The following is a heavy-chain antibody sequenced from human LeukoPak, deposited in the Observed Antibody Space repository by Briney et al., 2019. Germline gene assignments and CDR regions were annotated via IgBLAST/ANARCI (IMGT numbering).Heavy chain of an antibody. CDR2: ISSSGSTI. CDR3: ARNGSVSYFSVDYYIDV. D-gene: IGHD3-10*01. CDR1: GFTFSSYE. V-gene: IGHV3-48*03. Sequence: GGSLRLSCAASGFTFSSYEMNWVRQAPGKGLEWVSYISSSGSTIYYADSVKGRFTISRDNDKNSLYLQMNSLRAEDTAVYYCARNGSVSYFSVDYYIDVWGKGTTVTISS. J-gene: IGHJ6*03.